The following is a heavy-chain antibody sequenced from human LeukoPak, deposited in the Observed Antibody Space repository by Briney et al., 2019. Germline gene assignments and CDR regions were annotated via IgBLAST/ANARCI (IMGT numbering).Heavy chain of an antibody. D-gene: IGHD3-9*01. CDR2: IYYSGST. V-gene: IGHV4-39*01. J-gene: IGHJ5*02. Sequence: SETLSLTCTVSGGSISSSSYYWGWIRQPPGKGLEWIGSIYYSGSTYYNPSLKSRVTISVGTSKNQFSLKLSSVTAADPAVYYCARHAILTGYASSYNWFDPWGQGTLVTVSS. CDR3: ARHAILTGYASSYNWFDP. CDR1: GGSISSSSYY.